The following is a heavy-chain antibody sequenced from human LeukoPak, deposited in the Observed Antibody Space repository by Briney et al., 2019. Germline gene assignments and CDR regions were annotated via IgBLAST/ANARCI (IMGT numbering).Heavy chain of an antibody. V-gene: IGHV3-15*01. J-gene: IGHJ6*03. CDR1: EFAFSDAW. CDR2: IISKTDGGTT. D-gene: IGHD1-7*01. Sequence: GGSLRLSCAASEFAFSDAWMNWVRQAPGKGLEWVGRIISKTDGGTTDYAAPVKGRFTISRDDSKNTLFLQMSSLKTEDTAVYNCARVPGTTFLLSYMDVWGKGSTVTVPS. CDR3: ARVPGTTFLLSYMDV.